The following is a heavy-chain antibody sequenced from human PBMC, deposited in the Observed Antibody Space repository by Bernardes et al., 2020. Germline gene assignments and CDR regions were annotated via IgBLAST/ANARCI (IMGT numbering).Heavy chain of an antibody. Sequence: SETLSLTCAVYGGSFSGYYWSWIRQPPGKGLEWIGEINHSGSTNYNPSLKSRVTISVDTSKNQFSLKLSSVTAADTAVYYCARGRAPFNGYSSSRDYYFDYWGQGTLVTVSS. V-gene: IGHV4-34*01. CDR3: ARGRAPFNGYSSSRDYYFDY. CDR1: GGSFSGYY. D-gene: IGHD6-13*01. CDR2: INHSGST. J-gene: IGHJ4*02.